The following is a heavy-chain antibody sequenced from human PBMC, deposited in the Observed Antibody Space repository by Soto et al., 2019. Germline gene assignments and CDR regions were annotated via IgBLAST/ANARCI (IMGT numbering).Heavy chain of an antibody. Sequence: QVQLVESGGGVVQPGRSLRLSCAASGFTFSSYAMHWVRQAPGKGLEWVAVISYDGSNKYYADSVKGRFTISRDNSKNTLYLQMNSLRAEDTAVYYCARDGGVQRLVQFSPAGGNFDYWGQGTLVAVSS. CDR3: ARDGGVQRLVQFSPAGGNFDY. CDR1: GFTFSSYA. V-gene: IGHV3-30-3*01. CDR2: ISYDGSNK. D-gene: IGHD1-1*01. J-gene: IGHJ4*02.